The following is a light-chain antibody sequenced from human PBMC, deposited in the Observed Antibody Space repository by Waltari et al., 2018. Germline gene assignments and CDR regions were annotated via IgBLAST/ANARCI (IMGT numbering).Light chain of an antibody. J-gene: IGLJ2*01. CDR2: QDN. CDR3: QAWDSDTDVV. Sequence: SYELIQPPSVSVSQGQTASITCSGDKLGDNYACWYPQKPGQFPVLVIYQDNKRPSGIPERFSGSNSGNTATLTISGTQTMDEADYYCQAWDSDTDVVFGGGTKLTVL. V-gene: IGLV3-1*01. CDR1: KLGDNY.